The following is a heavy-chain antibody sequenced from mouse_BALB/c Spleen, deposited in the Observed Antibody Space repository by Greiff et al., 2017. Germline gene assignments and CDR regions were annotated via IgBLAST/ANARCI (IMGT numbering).Heavy chain of an antibody. CDR2: INPYNDGT. D-gene: IGHD1-1*01. CDR1: GYTFTSYV. CDR3: ARRTRYGTVLFDY. Sequence: EVKLMESGPELVKPGASVKMSCKASGYTFTSYVMHWVKQKPGQGLEWIGYINPYNDGTKYNEKFKGKATLTSDKSSSTAYMELSSLTSEDSAVYYCARRTRYGTVLFDYWGQGTTLTVSS. J-gene: IGHJ2*01. V-gene: IGHV1-14*01.